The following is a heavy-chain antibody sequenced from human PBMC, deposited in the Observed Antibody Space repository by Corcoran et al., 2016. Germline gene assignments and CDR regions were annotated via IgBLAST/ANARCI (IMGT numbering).Heavy chain of an antibody. J-gene: IGHJ6*02. CDR1: GYTFTSYY. V-gene: IGHV1-46*01. D-gene: IGHD2-21*02. Sequence: QVRLVQSGAEVKKPGASVKVSCKASGYTFTSYYMHWVRQAPGQGLEWMGIINPSGGSTSYAQKFQGRVTMTRDTSTSTVYMELSSLRSEDTAVYYCARDYCGGDCYDYYGMDVWGQGTTVTVSS. CDR2: INPSGGST. CDR3: ARDYCGGDCYDYYGMDV.